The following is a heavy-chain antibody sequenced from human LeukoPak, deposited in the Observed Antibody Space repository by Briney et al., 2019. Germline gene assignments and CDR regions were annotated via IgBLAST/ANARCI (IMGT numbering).Heavy chain of an antibody. CDR2: IRQDGTEI. D-gene: IGHD3-10*02. Sequence: PGGSLRLSCAASGFTFSSHWMIWVRQAPGKGLEWVANIRQDGTEIYYVDSVKGRFTISRDNAKNSLYLQMNSLRADDTAVYYCARCSSRRSASDYWGQGTLVTVPS. V-gene: IGHV3-7*01. J-gene: IGHJ4*02. CDR3: ARCSSRRSASDY. CDR1: GFTFSSHW.